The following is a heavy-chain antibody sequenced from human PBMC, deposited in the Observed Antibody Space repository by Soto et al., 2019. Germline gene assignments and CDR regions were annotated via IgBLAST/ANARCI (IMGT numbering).Heavy chain of an antibody. J-gene: IGHJ4*02. CDR1: GFTFSSYE. CDR2: ISSSGSTI. Sequence: QPGGSLRLSCAASGFTFSSYEMNWVRQAPGKGLEWVSYISSSGSTIYYADSVKGRFTISRDNAKNSLYLQMNSLRAEDTAVYYCPRDQNDSSGYELWFDYWGQGTLVTVSS. D-gene: IGHD3-22*01. CDR3: PRDQNDSSGYELWFDY. V-gene: IGHV3-48*03.